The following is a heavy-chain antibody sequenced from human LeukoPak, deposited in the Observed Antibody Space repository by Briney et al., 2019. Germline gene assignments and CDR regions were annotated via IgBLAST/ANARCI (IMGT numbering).Heavy chain of an antibody. J-gene: IGHJ6*03. D-gene: IGHD3-10*01. CDR3: ARGLALAGRRYYYYYYMDV. V-gene: IGHV1-18*01. Sequence: ASVKVSCKASGYTFTSYGISWVRQAPGQGLEWMGWISAYNGNTNYAQKLQGRVTMTTDTSTSTAYMELRSLRSDDTAVYYCARGLALAGRRYYYYYYMDVWGKGTTVTVSS. CDR2: ISAYNGNT. CDR1: GYTFTSYG.